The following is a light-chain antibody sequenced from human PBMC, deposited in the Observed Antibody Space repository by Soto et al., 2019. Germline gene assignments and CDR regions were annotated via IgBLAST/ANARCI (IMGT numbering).Light chain of an antibody. J-gene: IGLJ1*01. CDR2: DVS. CDR1: SSDVSAYSY. Sequence: QSALTQPASVSGSPGQSITISCTGTSSDVSAYSYVSWYQQHPGKAPKLIIYDVSDRPSGISNRFSGSKSDNTASLTISGLQAEDEAEYYCSSYTSSTTYVFGTGTKVTVL. CDR3: SSYTSSTTYV. V-gene: IGLV2-14*03.